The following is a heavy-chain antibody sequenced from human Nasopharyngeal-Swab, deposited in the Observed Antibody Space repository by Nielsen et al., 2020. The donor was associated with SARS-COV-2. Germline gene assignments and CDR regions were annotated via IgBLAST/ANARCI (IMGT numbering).Heavy chain of an antibody. CDR1: GYTFTSYD. J-gene: IGHJ5*02. CDR3: WAALEWLPHNWFDP. D-gene: IGHD3-3*01. CDR2: MNPNSGNT. V-gene: IGHV1-8*01. Sequence: ASVKVSCKASGYTFTSYDINWVRQATGQGLEWMGWMNPNSGNTGYAQKFQGRVTMTRNTSISTAYMELSSLRSEDTAVYYRWAALEWLPHNWFDPWGQGTLVTVSS.